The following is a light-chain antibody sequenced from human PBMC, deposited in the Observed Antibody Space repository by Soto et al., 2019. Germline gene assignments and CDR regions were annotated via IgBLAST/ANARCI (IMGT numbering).Light chain of an antibody. CDR1: QSVSSSY. CDR3: QQYGTSPPSWT. J-gene: IGKJ1*01. CDR2: GAS. Sequence: ETVLTQSPGTLSLSPGERATLSCRASQSVSSSYLAWYQQKAGQAPRLLIYGASSRATGTPDRFSGSGSGTDFTLTISRLEPEDFAVYYCQQYGTSPPSWTFGPGTKVEFK. V-gene: IGKV3-20*01.